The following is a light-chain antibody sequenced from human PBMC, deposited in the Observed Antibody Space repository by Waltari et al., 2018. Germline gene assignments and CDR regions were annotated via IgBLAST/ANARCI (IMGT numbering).Light chain of an antibody. CDR2: STN. CDR3: VLYMGSGWV. CDR1: SRPVSTSSY. V-gene: IGLV8-61*01. J-gene: IGLJ3*02. Sequence: QTVVTQEPTFSVTPGGTVTLTCGLRSRPVSTSSYPSWYQQTPGQAPRTLIYSTNTRSSGVPDRFSGSILGNKAALTITGAQADDESDYYCVLYMGSGWVFGGGTKLTVL.